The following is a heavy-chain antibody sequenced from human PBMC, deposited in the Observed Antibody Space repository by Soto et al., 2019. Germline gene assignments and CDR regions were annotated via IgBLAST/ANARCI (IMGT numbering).Heavy chain of an antibody. CDR2: ISAYNGNT. CDR3: ARDWTYYDSSGYYSDAFDI. V-gene: IGHV1-18*01. J-gene: IGHJ3*02. CDR1: GGTYSSYG. D-gene: IGHD3-22*01. Sequence: ASVKGSCKTSGGTYSSYGVSWVRQAPGQGLEWMGWISAYNGNTNYAQKLQGRVTMTTDTSTSTAYMELRSLRSDDTAVYYCARDWTYYDSSGYYSDAFDIWGQGTMVTVS.